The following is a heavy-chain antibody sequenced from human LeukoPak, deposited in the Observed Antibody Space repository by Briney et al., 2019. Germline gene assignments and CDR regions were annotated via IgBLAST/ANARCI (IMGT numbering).Heavy chain of an antibody. J-gene: IGHJ4*02. V-gene: IGHV1-69*05. CDR2: IIPIFGTA. Sequence: SVKVSCKASGGTFSSYAISWVRQAPGQGLEWMGRIIPIFGTANYAQKFQGRVTITRNTSISTAYMELSSLRSEDTAVYYCARSALGYCSSTSCLNFRNWGQGTLVTVSS. CDR1: GGTFSSYA. CDR3: ARSALGYCSSTSCLNFRN. D-gene: IGHD2-2*01.